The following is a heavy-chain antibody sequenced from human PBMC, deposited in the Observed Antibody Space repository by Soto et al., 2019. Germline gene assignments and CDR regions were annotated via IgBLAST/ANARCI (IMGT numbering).Heavy chain of an antibody. D-gene: IGHD3-10*01. CDR1: GFTFSSYG. CDR3: ARGVPYYYGSGSYNYFDY. J-gene: IGHJ4*02. CDR2: ISSSSSYI. V-gene: IGHV3-21*01. Sequence: GGSLRLSCAASGFTFSSYGMNWVRQAPGKGLEWVSSISSSSSYIYYADAVKGRFTISRDNAKNSLYLQMNSLRAEDTAVYYCARGVPYYYGSGSYNYFDYWGQGTLVTVSS.